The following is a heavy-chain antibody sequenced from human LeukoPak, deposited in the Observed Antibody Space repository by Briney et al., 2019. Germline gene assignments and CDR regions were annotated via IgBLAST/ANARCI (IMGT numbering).Heavy chain of an antibody. V-gene: IGHV4-39*01. CDR3: ARAQNSGHPHNWFDP. CDR2: INYSGST. CDR1: GGSISSSSYY. Sequence: SETLSLTCSVSGGSISSSSYYWGWIRQPPGKGLEWIGSINYSGSTYYKPSLKSRVTISVDTSKNQFSLNLSSVTAADTAVYYCARAQNSGHPHNWFDPWGQGTLVTVSS. D-gene: IGHD2-15*01. J-gene: IGHJ5*02.